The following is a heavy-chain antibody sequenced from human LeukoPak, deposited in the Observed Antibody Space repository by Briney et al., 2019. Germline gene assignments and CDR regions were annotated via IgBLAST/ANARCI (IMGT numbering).Heavy chain of an antibody. V-gene: IGHV3-23*01. J-gene: IGHJ3*02. D-gene: IGHD2-2*02. Sequence: GGSLRLSCAASGFTFSSYAMSWVRQAPGKGLEWVSAISGSGASTYYADSVKGRFTISRDNSKNTLSLQMNSLRAEDTAVYHCARGPYCSSTSCYSVGAFDIWGQGTMVTVSS. CDR1: GFTFSSYA. CDR3: ARGPYCSSTSCYSVGAFDI. CDR2: ISGSGAST.